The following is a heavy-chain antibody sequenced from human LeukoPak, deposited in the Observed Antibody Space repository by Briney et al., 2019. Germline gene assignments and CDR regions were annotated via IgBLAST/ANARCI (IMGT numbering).Heavy chain of an antibody. V-gene: IGHV1-69*13. CDR3: AGHRGYDSSGYYPYYYYGMDV. D-gene: IGHD3-22*01. CDR2: IIPIFGTA. Sequence: GASVKVSCKASGGTFSSYAISWVRQAPGQGLEWMGGIIPIFGTANYAQKFQGRVTITADESTSTAYMELSSLRSEDTAVYYCAGHRGYDSSGYYPYYYYGMDVWGQGTTVTVSS. CDR1: GGTFSSYA. J-gene: IGHJ6*02.